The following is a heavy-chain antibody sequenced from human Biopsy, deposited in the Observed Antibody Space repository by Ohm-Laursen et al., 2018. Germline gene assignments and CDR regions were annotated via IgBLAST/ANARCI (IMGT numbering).Heavy chain of an antibody. V-gene: IGHV4-31*01. CDR1: GGSVSSGGFY. D-gene: IGHD4-23*01. J-gene: IGHJ2*01. CDR2: IYCSGTT. CDR3: ARRPYGGTRYWYFDL. Sequence: TLSLTCTVSGGSVSSGGFYWSWIRQHPGKGLEWIGYIYCSGTTYYNSSLKSLVTISVDTSKNQFSLKLNSVTAADTAVYYCARRPYGGTRYWYFDLWGRGTLVTVSS.